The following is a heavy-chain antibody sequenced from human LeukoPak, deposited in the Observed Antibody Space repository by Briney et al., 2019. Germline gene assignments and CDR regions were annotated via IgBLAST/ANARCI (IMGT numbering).Heavy chain of an antibody. CDR1: GYTFTGYY. V-gene: IGHV1-18*04. J-gene: IGHJ3*02. CDR2: ISGYNGNT. Sequence: WASVKVSCKASGYTFTGYYMHWVRQAPGQGLEWMGWISGYNGNTNYAQKPQGRVTMTTDISTSTAYMELRSLKSDDTAVYYCASLKNYYDSSGYLVTDAFDIWGQGTMVTVSS. CDR3: ASLKNYYDSSGYLVTDAFDI. D-gene: IGHD3-22*01.